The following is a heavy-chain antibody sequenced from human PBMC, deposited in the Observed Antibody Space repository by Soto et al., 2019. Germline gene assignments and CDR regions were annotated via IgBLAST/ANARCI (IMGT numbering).Heavy chain of an antibody. CDR3: AREGVAVAASFDY. J-gene: IGHJ4*02. D-gene: IGHD6-19*01. V-gene: IGHV3-33*01. Sequence: GGSLRLSCAASGFTFSSYGMHWVRQAPGKGLEWVAVIWYDGSNKYYADSVKGRFTISRDNSKNTLYLQMNSLRAEDTAVYYCAREGVAVAASFDYWGQGTLVTVSS. CDR2: IWYDGSNK. CDR1: GFTFSSYG.